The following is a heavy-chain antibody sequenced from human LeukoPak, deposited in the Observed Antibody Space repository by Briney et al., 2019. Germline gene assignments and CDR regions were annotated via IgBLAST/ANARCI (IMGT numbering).Heavy chain of an antibody. J-gene: IGHJ4*02. CDR1: GFTFSSYS. Sequence: GGSLRLSCAASGFTFSSYSMTWVRQAPGKGLEWVSSISSSSSYIYYADSVKGRFTISRDNAKNSLYLQLNSLRAEDTAVYYCASNGDKDSWYSYWGQGTLVTVSS. CDR2: ISSSSSYI. D-gene: IGHD6-13*01. V-gene: IGHV3-21*04. CDR3: ASNGDKDSWYSY.